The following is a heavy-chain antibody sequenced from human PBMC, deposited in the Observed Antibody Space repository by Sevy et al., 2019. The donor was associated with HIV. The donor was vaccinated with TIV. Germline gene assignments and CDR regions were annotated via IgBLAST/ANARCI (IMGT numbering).Heavy chain of an antibody. Sequence: SETLSLTCAVYGGSFSGYYWSWIRQPPGKGLEWIGEINHSGSTNYNPSLKSRVTISVDTSKNQFSLKLSSVTAADTAVHYCARNSSAFDYWGQGTLVTVSS. D-gene: IGHD6-6*01. V-gene: IGHV4-34*01. CDR1: GGSFSGYY. J-gene: IGHJ4*02. CDR2: INHSGST. CDR3: ARNSSAFDY.